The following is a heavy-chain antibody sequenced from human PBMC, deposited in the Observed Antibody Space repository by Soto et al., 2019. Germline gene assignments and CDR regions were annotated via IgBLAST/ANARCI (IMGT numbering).Heavy chain of an antibody. CDR2: IYYSGST. CDR3: ATYYYDSSGYYAPWLGSWYNWFDP. D-gene: IGHD3-22*01. V-gene: IGHV4-39*01. J-gene: IGHJ5*02. CDR1: GGSISSSSYY. Sequence: LSLTCTVSGGSISSSSYYWGWIRQPPGKGLEWIGSIYYSGSTYYNPSLKSRVTISVDTSKNQFSLKLSSVTAADTAVYYCATYYYDSSGYYAPWLGSWYNWFDPWGQGTLVTVSS.